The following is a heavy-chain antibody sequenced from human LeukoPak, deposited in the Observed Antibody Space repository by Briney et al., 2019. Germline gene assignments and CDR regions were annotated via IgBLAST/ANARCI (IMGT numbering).Heavy chain of an antibody. CDR2: IRSKPNNYAT. V-gene: IGHV3-73*01. CDR3: TRHLIGATPFDY. CDR1: GCTFSDSA. J-gene: IGHJ4*02. Sequence: GGSLRLSCAASGCTFSDSAFHWVRQASGKGLEWVGRIRSKPNNYATAYTASVKGRFTISRDDSKNTAYLQMNSLNTEDTAMYYCTRHLIGATPFDYWGQGTLVSVSS. D-gene: IGHD4/OR15-4a*01.